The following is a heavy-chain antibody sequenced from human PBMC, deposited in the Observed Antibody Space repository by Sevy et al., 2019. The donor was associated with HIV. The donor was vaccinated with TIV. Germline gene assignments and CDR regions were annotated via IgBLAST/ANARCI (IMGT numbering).Heavy chain of an antibody. Sequence: GGSLRLSCVASGFSLNKAWMSWVRQAPGKGLEWVGRIKSKTDGGTADYAAPVKGRFTISREDSKTTLYLQMNSLQTEDTAVYYCTSMTTVEGVFDYWGQGTLVTVSS. J-gene: IGHJ4*02. CDR1: GFSLNKAW. CDR2: IKSKTDGGTA. CDR3: TSMTTVEGVFDY. V-gene: IGHV3-15*01. D-gene: IGHD4-17*01.